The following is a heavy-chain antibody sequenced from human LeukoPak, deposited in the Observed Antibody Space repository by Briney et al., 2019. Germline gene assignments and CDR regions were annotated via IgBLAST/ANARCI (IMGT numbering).Heavy chain of an antibody. D-gene: IGHD3-22*01. CDR2: IGGSGGPT. Sequence: GGSLRLSCAASGFTFSNYGMSWVRQAPGKGLEWVSSIGGSGGPTYYADSVRGRFTISRDNSKNTLYLQMNSLRAEDTAVYYCAREGVSSGYYQIDYWGQGTLVTVSS. CDR3: AREGVSSGYYQIDY. CDR1: GFTFSNYG. J-gene: IGHJ4*02. V-gene: IGHV3-23*01.